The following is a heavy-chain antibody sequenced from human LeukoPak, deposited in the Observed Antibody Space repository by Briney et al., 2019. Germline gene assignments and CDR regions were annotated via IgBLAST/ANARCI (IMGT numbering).Heavy chain of an antibody. CDR1: GYTFTSYA. Sequence: ASVKVSCKASGYTFTSYAMNWVRQAPGQGLEWMGGIIPIFGTANYAQNFQGRVTITADSSTSTAYMELSSLRSEDTAVYYCARDRGAYGSGSPHAFDIWGQGTMVTVSS. D-gene: IGHD3-10*01. CDR2: IIPIFGTA. CDR3: ARDRGAYGSGSPHAFDI. J-gene: IGHJ3*02. V-gene: IGHV1-69*06.